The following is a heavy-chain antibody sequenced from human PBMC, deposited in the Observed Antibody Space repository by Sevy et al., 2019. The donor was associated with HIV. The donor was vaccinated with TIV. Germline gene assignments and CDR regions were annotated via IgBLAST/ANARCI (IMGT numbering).Heavy chain of an antibody. CDR1: GFTFSSYS. CDR3: ARGGHVYCGGDCYFY. J-gene: IGHJ4*02. V-gene: IGHV3-48*01. Sequence: GGSLRLSCAASGFTFSSYSMNWVRQAPGKGLEWVSYISSSSSTIYYADSVKGRFTISRDNAKNSLYLQMNSLRAEDTAVYYCARGGHVYCGGDCYFYWGQGTLVTVSS. CDR2: ISSSSSTI. D-gene: IGHD2-21*01.